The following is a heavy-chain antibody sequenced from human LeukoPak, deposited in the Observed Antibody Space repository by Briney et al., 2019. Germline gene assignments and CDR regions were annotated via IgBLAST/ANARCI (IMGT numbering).Heavy chain of an antibody. CDR1: GYTFTGYY. Sequence: ASVKVSCKASGYTFTGYYMHWVRQAPGQGLEWMGWINPNSGGANYAQKFQGWVTMTRDTSISTAYMELSRLRSDDPAVYYCARGGCSGGSCYGGFWFDPWGQGTLVTVSS. V-gene: IGHV1-2*04. CDR3: ARGGCSGGSCYGGFWFDP. CDR2: INPNSGGA. J-gene: IGHJ5*02. D-gene: IGHD2-15*01.